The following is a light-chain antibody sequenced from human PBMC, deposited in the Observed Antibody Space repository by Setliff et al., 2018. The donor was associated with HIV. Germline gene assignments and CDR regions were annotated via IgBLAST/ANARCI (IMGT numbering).Light chain of an antibody. CDR1: SSDVGSYHL. V-gene: IGLV2-23*02. CDR3: CSYAGSAYVI. Sequence: QSVLTQPASVSGSPGQSITISCTGTSSDVGSYHLVSWYQQHPGRAPKLMIYEVSKRPSGVSNRFSGSKSGNTASLTISGLQADDETDYYCCSYAGSAYVIFGGGTKVTV. J-gene: IGLJ2*01. CDR2: EVS.